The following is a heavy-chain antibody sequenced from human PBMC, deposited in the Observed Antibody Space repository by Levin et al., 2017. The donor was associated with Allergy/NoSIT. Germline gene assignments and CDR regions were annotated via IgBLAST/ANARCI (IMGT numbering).Heavy chain of an antibody. Sequence: GESLKISCAASGFTFSSYWMSWVRKAPGKGLEWVANIKQDGSEKYYVDSVKGRFTISRDNAKNSLYLQMNSLRAEDTAVYYCARHLACSRSTCSSFYMDVWGKGTTVTVSS. D-gene: IGHD2-2*01. CDR3: ARHLACSRSTCSSFYMDV. V-gene: IGHV3-7*01. J-gene: IGHJ6*03. CDR1: GFTFSSYW. CDR2: IKQDGSEK.